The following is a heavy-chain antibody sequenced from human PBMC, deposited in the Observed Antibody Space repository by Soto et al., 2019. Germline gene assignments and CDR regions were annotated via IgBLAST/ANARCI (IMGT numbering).Heavy chain of an antibody. D-gene: IGHD1-1*01. Sequence: EVQLLESGGGLVQPGGSLRLSCAASGFTFSSYAMSWVRQAPGKGLEWVSAISGSSDITYYANSVKGRFTISRDNSKNTLYLQINSLRAEDTAVYFCATQDFRGTTGTTWGQGTLVTVSS. V-gene: IGHV3-23*01. CDR3: ATQDFRGTTGTT. CDR1: GFTFSSYA. CDR2: ISGSSDIT. J-gene: IGHJ4*02.